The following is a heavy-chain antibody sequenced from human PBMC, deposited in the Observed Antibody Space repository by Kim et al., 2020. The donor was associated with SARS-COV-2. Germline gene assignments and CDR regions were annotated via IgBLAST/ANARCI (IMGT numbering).Heavy chain of an antibody. Sequence: GGSLRLSCAASGFTFSNAWMSWVRQAPGKGLEWVGRIKSKSDGGTIDYAAPVKGRFTISRDDSKNTLYLQVNSLKTEDTAMYYCTLLGEYSMHCWGQGTLVTVSS. CDR2: IKSKSDGGTI. CDR3: TLLGEYSMHC. D-gene: IGHD5-12*01. CDR1: GFTFSNAW. V-gene: IGHV3-15*01. J-gene: IGHJ4*02.